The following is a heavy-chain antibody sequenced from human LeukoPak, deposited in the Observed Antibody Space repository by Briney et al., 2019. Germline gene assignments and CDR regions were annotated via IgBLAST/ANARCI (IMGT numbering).Heavy chain of an antibody. CDR3: AKGRERWLQTHYFDY. CDR2: IFPSGGEI. J-gene: IGHJ4*02. Sequence: GGSLRLSCAASGFTFSTITMIWVRQPPGKGLEWVSSIFPSGGEIHYADSVRGRFTISRDNSKSTLSLQMNSLRAEDTAIYYCAKGRERWLQTHYFDYWGQGTLVTVSS. D-gene: IGHD5-24*01. V-gene: IGHV3-23*01. CDR1: GFTFSTIT.